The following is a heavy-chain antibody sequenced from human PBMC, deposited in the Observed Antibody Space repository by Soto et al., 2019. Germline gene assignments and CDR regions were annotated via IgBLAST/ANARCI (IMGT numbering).Heavy chain of an antibody. V-gene: IGHV1-69*12. CDR2: ITPMFGTA. J-gene: IGHJ2*01. Sequence: QVHLVQSGAEVKMPGSSVTVSCKASGGTFSRYAISWVRQAPGQGLEWMGGITPMFGTANYAQEFQGRVTITADEATSTVHRELRRLRSEDTAVYYCAQALGSAVAGPGRFDLWGRGTLVIVSS. CDR3: AQALGSAVAGPGRFDL. CDR1: GGTFSRYA. D-gene: IGHD6-19*01.